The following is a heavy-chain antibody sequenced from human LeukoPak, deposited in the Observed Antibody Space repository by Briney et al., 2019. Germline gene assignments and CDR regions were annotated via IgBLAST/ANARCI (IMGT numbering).Heavy chain of an antibody. V-gene: IGHV3-15*01. D-gene: IGHD3-22*01. Sequence: GGSLRLSCAASGFTFSNAWMSWVRQAPGKGLEWVGRIKSKTDGGTTGYAAPVKGRFTISRDDSKNTLYLQMNSLKTEDTAVYYCTTVNSYYDSSGYSYYFDYWGQGTLVTVSS. CDR3: TTVNSYYDSSGYSYYFDY. CDR1: GFTFSNAW. J-gene: IGHJ4*02. CDR2: IKSKTDGGTT.